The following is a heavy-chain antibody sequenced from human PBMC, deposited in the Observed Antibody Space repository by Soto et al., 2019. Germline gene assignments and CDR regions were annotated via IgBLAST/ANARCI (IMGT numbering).Heavy chain of an antibody. D-gene: IGHD2-21*01. CDR2: IKSDGSST. CDR3: AIGGGDYNYFDH. CDR1: GFLFSTYW. J-gene: IGHJ4*02. Sequence: EVQLVESGGGLVQPGGSLRLSCAASGFLFSTYWMFWVRQVPRKGLLWVSRIKSDGSSTRYADSVKGRLTISRDNTKNTLYLQMTSLRAEDTAVYYCAIGGGDYNYFDHWGQGILVTVSS. V-gene: IGHV3-74*01.